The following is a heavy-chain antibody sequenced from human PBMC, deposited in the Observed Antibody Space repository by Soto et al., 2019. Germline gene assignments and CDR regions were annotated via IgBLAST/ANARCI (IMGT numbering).Heavy chain of an antibody. CDR1: GGSISSSNW. CDR2: IYHSGST. Sequence: QVQLQESGPGLVKPSGTLSLTCAVSGGSISSSNWWSWVRQPPGKGLEWIGEIYHSGSTNYNPSLKSRVTISVDKAKNQFSLKLSSVTAAETAVYYCARQRRRFLEWLPYYYYYGMDVWGQGTTVTVSS. J-gene: IGHJ6*02. D-gene: IGHD3-3*01. CDR3: ARQRRRFLEWLPYYYYYGMDV. V-gene: IGHV4-4*02.